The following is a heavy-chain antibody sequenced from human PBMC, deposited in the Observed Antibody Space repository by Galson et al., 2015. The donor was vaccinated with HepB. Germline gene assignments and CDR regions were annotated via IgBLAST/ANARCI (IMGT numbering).Heavy chain of an antibody. D-gene: IGHD1-14*01. V-gene: IGHV2-26*01. CDR1: GFSLSNARMG. CDR3: ARRNRENLDY. Sequence: PALVKPTQTLTLTCTVSGFSLSNARMGVSWIRQPPGKGLEWLAQIFSNDEKSYSPSLKSRLTISKGTSKSQVVLKLTNMDPVDTATYYCARRNRENLDYWGQGTLVTVSS. CDR2: IFSNDEK. J-gene: IGHJ4*02.